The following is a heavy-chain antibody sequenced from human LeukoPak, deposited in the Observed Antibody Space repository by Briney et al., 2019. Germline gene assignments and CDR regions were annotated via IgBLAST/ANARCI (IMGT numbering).Heavy chain of an antibody. J-gene: IGHJ4*02. CDR3: ARDLSGSQRGGYFDY. CDR1: GYTFTSYD. CDR2: MNPNSGNT. D-gene: IGHD1-26*01. V-gene: IGHV1-8*03. Sequence: ASVKVSCKASGYTFTSYDINWVRQATGQGLEWMGWMNPNSGNTGYAQKFQGRVTITKNTSISTAYMELSSLRSEDTAVYYCARDLSGSQRGGYFDYWGQGTLVTVSS.